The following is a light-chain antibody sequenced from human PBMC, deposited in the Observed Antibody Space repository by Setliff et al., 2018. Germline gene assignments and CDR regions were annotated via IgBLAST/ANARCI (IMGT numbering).Light chain of an antibody. V-gene: IGLV7-46*01. J-gene: IGLJ3*02. CDR2: DTS. Sequence: QAVVTQEPSLTVSPGGTVTLTCGSSTGAVTSNHYPYWFQQKPGQAPRTLIHDTSNKHSWTPARFSGSLLGGKAALTLSGAQPEDEADYYCMISFSAARVLGGGTK. CDR1: TGAVTSNHY. CDR3: MISFSAARV.